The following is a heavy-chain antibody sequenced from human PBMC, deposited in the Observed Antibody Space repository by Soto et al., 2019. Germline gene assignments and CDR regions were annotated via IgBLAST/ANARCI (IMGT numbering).Heavy chain of an antibody. V-gene: IGHV1-3*01. CDR3: ARDRYNWNYEGYYYGMDV. CDR1: GYSFTSYG. Sequence: QVQLVQSGAEVKKPGASVKVSCKASGYSFTSYGVHWVRQAPGQRLEWMGRINAGNGDTEQPQKFQGRVTITRDTSANTAYMELSRLRSEDTAVYYCARDRYNWNYEGYYYGMDVWGQGTTVTVSS. D-gene: IGHD1-7*01. CDR2: INAGNGDT. J-gene: IGHJ6*02.